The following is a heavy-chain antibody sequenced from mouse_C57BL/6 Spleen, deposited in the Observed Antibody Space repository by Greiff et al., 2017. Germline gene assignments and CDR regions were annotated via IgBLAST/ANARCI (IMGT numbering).Heavy chain of an antibody. V-gene: IGHV5-16*01. CDR1: GFTFSDYY. J-gene: IGHJ2*01. CDR2: INSDGSST. Sequence: EVKVVESEGGLVQPGSSMKLSCTASGFTFSDYYMAWVRQVPEKGLEWVANINSDGSSTNYLEYLKSSFTISRDNSTNILYLQMSSLKSEDTATYYCARAGAGFDYWGQGTTLTVSS. CDR3: ARAGAGFDY. D-gene: IGHD4-1*01.